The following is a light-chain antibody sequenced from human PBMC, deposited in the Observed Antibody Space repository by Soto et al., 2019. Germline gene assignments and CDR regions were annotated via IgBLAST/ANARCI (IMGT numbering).Light chain of an antibody. V-gene: IGKV3-20*01. CDR2: GAS. CDR1: QSVSSSY. CDR3: QQYDSSHLT. J-gene: IGKJ4*02. Sequence: EIVLTQSPGTLSLSPGERATLSCRASQSVSSSYLAWYQQKPGQSPRLLIYGASSRATGIPDRFSGSGSGTDFTLTISSLEHEDFAVYYCQQYDSSHLTFGGGTKVEIK.